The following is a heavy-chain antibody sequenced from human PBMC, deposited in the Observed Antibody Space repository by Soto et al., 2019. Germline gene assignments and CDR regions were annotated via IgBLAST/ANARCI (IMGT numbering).Heavy chain of an antibody. CDR3: ARYNWNYGSLLY. V-gene: IGHV1-2*02. CDR2: INPNSGGT. Sequence: SVKVSCKASGYTFTGYYMHWVRQAPGQGLEWMGWINPNSGGTNYAQKFQGRVTMTRDTSISTAYMELSRLRSDDTAVYYCARYNWNYGSLLYWGQGTLVTVSS. D-gene: IGHD1-7*01. CDR1: GYTFTGYY. J-gene: IGHJ4*02.